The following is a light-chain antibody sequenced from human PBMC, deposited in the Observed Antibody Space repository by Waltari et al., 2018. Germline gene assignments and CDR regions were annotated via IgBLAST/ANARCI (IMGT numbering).Light chain of an antibody. V-gene: IGKV3-20*01. CDR3: QNHERLPAT. CDR2: GAS. J-gene: IGKJ1*01. CDR1: QSIGRY. Sequence: LTQSPGTLSLSPGETATLSCRASQSIGRYLVWHPQKSGQAPRLRISGASTRATGIPDRFSGSGSGTDFSLTISRLEAEDFAVYYCQNHERLPATFGQGTKVEIK.